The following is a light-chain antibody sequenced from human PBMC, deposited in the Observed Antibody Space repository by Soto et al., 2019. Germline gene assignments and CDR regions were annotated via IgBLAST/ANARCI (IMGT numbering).Light chain of an antibody. V-gene: IGKV1-5*03. CDR3: QQHQTSAA. CDR2: QAS. CDR1: QSISVW. Sequence: DNQMTQSTTKLYASVGDRVTITCRASQSISVWLAWYQQKPGKAPNLLIYQASRLESGVPSRFSGSGSGTEFTLTISSLQPDDFATYYCQQHQTSAASVQGTKVDIK. J-gene: IGKJ1*01.